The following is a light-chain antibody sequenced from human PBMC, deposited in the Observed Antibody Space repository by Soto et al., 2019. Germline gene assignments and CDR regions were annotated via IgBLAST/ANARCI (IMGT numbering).Light chain of an antibody. V-gene: IGLV2-23*01. Sequence: QSALTQPASLSGSPGQSITISCTGTSSDVGSYNLVSWYQQHPGKATNLMIYEGSKRPSGVSNRFSGSKSGNTASLTISGLQAEDEADYYCCSYAGSSTLVFGGGTKLTVL. CDR1: SSDVGSYNL. CDR2: EGS. CDR3: CSYAGSSTLV. J-gene: IGLJ3*02.